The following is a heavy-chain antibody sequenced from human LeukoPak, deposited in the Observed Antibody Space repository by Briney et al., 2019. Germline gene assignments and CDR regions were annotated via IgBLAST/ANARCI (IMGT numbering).Heavy chain of an antibody. V-gene: IGHV3-11*04. D-gene: IGHD2-15*01. CDR2: ISSSGSTI. J-gene: IGHJ3*02. CDR1: GFTFSDYY. Sequence: GSLRLSCAASGFTFSDYYMSWIRQAPGKGLGWVSYISSSGSTIYYADSVKGRFTISRDNAKNSPYLQMNSLRAEDTAVYYCARGEIFCSGGSCGDAFDIWGQGTMVTVSS. CDR3: ARGEIFCSGGSCGDAFDI.